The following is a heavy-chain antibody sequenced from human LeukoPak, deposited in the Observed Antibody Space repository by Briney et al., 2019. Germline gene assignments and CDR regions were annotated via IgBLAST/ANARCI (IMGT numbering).Heavy chain of an antibody. D-gene: IGHD6-25*01. CDR3: ARGLSGQLPSFDY. V-gene: IGHV1-46*01. CDR1: GYTFTSHY. J-gene: IGHJ4*02. Sequence: GASVKVSCKASGYTFTSHYMHWVRQAPGQGLEWAGIINPSGGSTNYAQKFQGRVTMPRDTSTSTVYMELSSLRSEDTAVYYCARGLSGQLPSFDYWGQGTLVTVSS. CDR2: INPSGGST.